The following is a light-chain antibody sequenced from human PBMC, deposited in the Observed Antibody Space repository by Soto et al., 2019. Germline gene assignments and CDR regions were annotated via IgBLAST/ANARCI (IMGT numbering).Light chain of an antibody. CDR2: DVS. CDR3: TSYTSSGTYV. CDR1: SSDVGAYNY. J-gene: IGLJ1*01. V-gene: IGLV2-14*01. Sequence: QPVLTKPASGTGSPGRSITISCTGTSSDVGAYNYVSWYQQHPGEAPKFMIFDVSNRPSGVSNRFSGSKSGNTASLTISGLQAEDEADYYCTSYTSSGTYVFGTGTKVTVL.